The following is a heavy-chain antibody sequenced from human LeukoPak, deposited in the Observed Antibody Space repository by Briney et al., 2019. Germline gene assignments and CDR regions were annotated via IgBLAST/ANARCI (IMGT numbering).Heavy chain of an antibody. D-gene: IGHD6-6*01. CDR2: IIPIFGTA. V-gene: IGHV1-69*05. J-gene: IGHJ4*02. CDR1: GYITELS. Sequence: GASVEVSCKVSGYITELSIHWVRQAPGQGLEWMGGIIPIFGTANYAQKFQGRVTITTDESTSTAYMELSSLRSEDTAVYYCARSGPRSSPYFDYWGQGTLVTVSS. CDR3: ARSGPRSSPYFDY.